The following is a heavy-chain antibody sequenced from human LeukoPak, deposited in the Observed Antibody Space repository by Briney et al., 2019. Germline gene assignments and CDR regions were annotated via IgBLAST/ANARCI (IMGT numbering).Heavy chain of an antibody. D-gene: IGHD2-15*01. J-gene: IGHJ5*02. CDR1: GYSFISYW. V-gene: IGHV5-51*01. Sequence: GESLKISCKGSGYSFISYWIVWVRQMPGKGLEWMGIIYPGDSDTRYSPSFQGQVTISADKSISTAYLQWSSLKASDTAMYYCARQEDCSGGSCYWGWFDPWGQGTLVTVSS. CDR3: ARQEDCSGGSCYWGWFDP. CDR2: IYPGDSDT.